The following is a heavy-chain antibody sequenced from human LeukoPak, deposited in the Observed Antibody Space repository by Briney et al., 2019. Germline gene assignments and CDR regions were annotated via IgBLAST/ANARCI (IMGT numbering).Heavy chain of an antibody. D-gene: IGHD1-26*01. Sequence: ASVKVSCKASGYTFTGYYLFWVRQAPGQGLEWMGWINPNSGETNYAQRFQGRVTMTRDTSISTAYMELSRLRSDDTAVYYCARGYYAGLVGARPPFDYWGQGTLVTVSS. CDR1: GYTFTGYY. CDR3: ARGYYAGLVGARPPFDY. V-gene: IGHV1-2*02. CDR2: INPNSGET. J-gene: IGHJ4*02.